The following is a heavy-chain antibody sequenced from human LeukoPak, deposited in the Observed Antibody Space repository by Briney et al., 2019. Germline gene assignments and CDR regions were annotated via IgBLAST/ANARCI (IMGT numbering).Heavy chain of an antibody. CDR1: GFTSSNAW. D-gene: IGHD3-10*01. Sequence: RPGASLRLSCAASGFTSSNAWMSWVRQAPEKGLEWVGRIKSKTDGGTTDYAAPVKGRFTISRDDSKNTLYLQMNSLKTEDTAVYYSTKLARAPRDFDYWGQGTLVTVSS. CDR2: IKSKTDGGTT. CDR3: TKLARAPRDFDY. V-gene: IGHV3-15*01. J-gene: IGHJ4*01.